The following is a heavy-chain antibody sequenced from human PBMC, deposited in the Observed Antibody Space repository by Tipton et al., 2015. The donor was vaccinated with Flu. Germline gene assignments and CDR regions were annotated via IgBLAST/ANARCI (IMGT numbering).Heavy chain of an antibody. CDR3: ASVGRAIAVAGTLVDYYYYGMDV. CDR2: IYSGGST. D-gene: IGHD6-19*01. Sequence: VQLVQSGGGLIQPGGSLRLSCAASGFTVSSNYMSWVRQAPGKGLEWVSVIYSGGSTYYAASVKGRFTISRDNSKNTLYLQINSLRAEDTAVYYCASVGRAIAVAGTLVDYYYYGMDVWGQGTTVTVSS. J-gene: IGHJ6*02. CDR1: GFTVSSNY. V-gene: IGHV3-53*01.